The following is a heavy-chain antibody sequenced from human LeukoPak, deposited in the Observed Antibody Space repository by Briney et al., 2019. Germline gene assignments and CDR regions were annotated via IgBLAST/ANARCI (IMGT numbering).Heavy chain of an antibody. CDR2: IYPGDSDP. CDR1: GYTFTTYW. CDR3: VRHGLGSSWFGFDY. J-gene: IGHJ4*02. Sequence: GESLKISCKGSGYTFTTYWIGWVRQMPGKGLEGMGIIYPGDSDPRYSPSFPGQVTISADKSISTAYLQWTSLKASDSAMYYCVRHGLGSSWFGFDYWGQGTLVTVSS. D-gene: IGHD6-13*01. V-gene: IGHV5-51*01.